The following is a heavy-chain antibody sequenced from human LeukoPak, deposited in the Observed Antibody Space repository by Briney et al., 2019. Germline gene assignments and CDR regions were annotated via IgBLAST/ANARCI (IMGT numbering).Heavy chain of an antibody. CDR1: GFTFSSYA. CDR3: AKDYLGSSYAFDV. D-gene: IGHD6-13*01. V-gene: IGHV3-23*01. CDR2: ISTSGDRT. J-gene: IGHJ3*01. Sequence: GGSLRLSCAASGFTFSSYAMSWVRQAPGKGLEWVSAISTSGDRTYYADSVKCRFTISRDSSKNTLYMQMNSLRAEDTAVYYCAKDYLGSSYAFDVWGQGTMVTVSS.